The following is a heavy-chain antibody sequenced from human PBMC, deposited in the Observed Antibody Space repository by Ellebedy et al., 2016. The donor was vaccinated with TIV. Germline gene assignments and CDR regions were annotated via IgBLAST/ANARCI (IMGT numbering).Heavy chain of an antibody. CDR1: GFSFVDYA. J-gene: IGHJ6*02. CDR2: ISWNGGTI. D-gene: IGHD3-10*01. CDR3: AKDMEGSGSYSTYGMDV. Sequence: PGGSLRLSCAASGFSFVDYAMHWVRQVPGKGLDWVSGISWNGGTIAYADSVKGRFTISRDNARNSLYLQMSSLRAEDMALYYCAKDMEGSGSYSTYGMDVWGQGTTVTVSS. V-gene: IGHV3-9*03.